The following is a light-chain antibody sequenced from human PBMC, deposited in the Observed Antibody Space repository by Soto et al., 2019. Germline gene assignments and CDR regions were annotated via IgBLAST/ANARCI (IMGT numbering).Light chain of an antibody. CDR2: GAS. CDR3: QQYDSSPWT. V-gene: IGKV3-20*01. CDR1: QSVGSSF. J-gene: IGKJ1*01. Sequence: EIVVTQSPGTLSLSPGERASLSCRASQSVGSSFLAWYQQKPGQAPRLLIYGASSRATGIPDRFSGSGSGTDFTLTISRLEPEDFAVYYCQQYDSSPWTFGQGTKVDIK.